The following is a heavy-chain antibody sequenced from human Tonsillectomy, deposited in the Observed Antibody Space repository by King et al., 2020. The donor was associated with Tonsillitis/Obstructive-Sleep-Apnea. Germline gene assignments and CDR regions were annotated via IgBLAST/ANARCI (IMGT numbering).Heavy chain of an antibody. CDR1: GFTFSSYA. J-gene: IGHJ6*02. Sequence: VQLVESGGGLVQPGGSLRLSCVASGFTFSSYAMSWVRQAPGKGLEWVSAISCSGGSTYYADSVKGRFTISRDNSKNTLYLQMNSLRAEDTAVYYCATEVGSKLLSRSYYYYAMDVWGQGTTVTVSS. CDR3: ATEVGSKLLSRSYYYYAMDV. D-gene: IGHD2-2*01. V-gene: IGHV3-23*04. CDR2: ISCSGGST.